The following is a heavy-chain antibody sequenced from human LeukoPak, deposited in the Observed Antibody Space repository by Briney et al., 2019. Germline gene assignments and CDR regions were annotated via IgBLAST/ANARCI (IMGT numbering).Heavy chain of an antibody. V-gene: IGHV3-33*06. J-gene: IGHJ6*03. Sequence: GGSLRLSCAASGFTFSSYGMHWVRQAPGKGLEWVAVIWYDGSNKYYADSVKGRFTISRDNSKNTLYLQMNSLRAEDSAVYYCAKAYGSGSYYPYYYYYYMDVWGKGTTVTVSS. CDR1: GFTFSSYG. D-gene: IGHD3-10*01. CDR3: AKAYGSGSYYPYYYYYYMDV. CDR2: IWYDGSNK.